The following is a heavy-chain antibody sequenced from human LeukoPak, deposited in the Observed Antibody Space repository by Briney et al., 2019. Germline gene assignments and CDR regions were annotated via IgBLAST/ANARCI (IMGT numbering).Heavy chain of an antibody. J-gene: IGHJ4*02. CDR3: AKDRLLWFGELLPPYYFDY. V-gene: IGHV3-30*02. CDR1: GFTFSSYG. CDR2: IRYDGSNK. D-gene: IGHD3-10*01. Sequence: PRGSLRLSCAASGFTFSSYGMHWVRQAPGKGLEWVAFIRYDGSNKYYADSVKGRFTISRDNSKNTLYLQMNSLRAEDTAVYYCAKDRLLWFGELLPPYYFDYWGQGTLVTVSS.